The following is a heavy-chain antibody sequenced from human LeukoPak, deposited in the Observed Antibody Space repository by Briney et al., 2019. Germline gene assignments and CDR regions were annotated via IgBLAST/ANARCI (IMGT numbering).Heavy chain of an antibody. CDR2: TNSDGSTT. CDR1: GFTFSSYW. D-gene: IGHD5/OR15-5a*01. CDR3: ARVFVYDSLSDLDY. Sequence: PGGSLRLSCAASGFTFSSYWMHWVRQAPGKGLLWVSRTNSDGSTTSYADSVKGRFTISRDNAKNTLYLQMNSLRAEDTAVYYCARVFVYDSLSDLDYWGQGTLVTVSS. V-gene: IGHV3-74*01. J-gene: IGHJ4*02.